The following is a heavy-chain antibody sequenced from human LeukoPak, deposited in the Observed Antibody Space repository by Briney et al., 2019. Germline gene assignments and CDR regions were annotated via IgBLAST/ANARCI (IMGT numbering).Heavy chain of an antibody. J-gene: IGHJ6*03. Sequence: SETLSLTCTVSGGSISSYYWSWIRQPPGKGLEWIGYIYYSGSTNYNPSLKSRVTISVDTSKNQFSLKLSSVTAADTAVYYCARVVGYYYYYMDVWGKGTTVTISS. CDR1: GGSISSYY. V-gene: IGHV4-59*01. CDR3: ARVVGYYYYYMDV. CDR2: IYYSGST.